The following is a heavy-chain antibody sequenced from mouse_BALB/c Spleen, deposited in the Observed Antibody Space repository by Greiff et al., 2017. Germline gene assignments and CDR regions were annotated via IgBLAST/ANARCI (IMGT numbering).Heavy chain of an antibody. Sequence: EVQGVESGGDLVKPGGSLKLSCAASGFTFSSYGMSWVRQTPDKRLEWVATISSGGSYTYYPDSVKGRFTISRDNAKNTLYLQMSSLKSEDTAMYYCARLGSSSAWFAYWGQGTLVTVSA. CDR1: GFTFSSYG. CDR2: ISSGGSYT. D-gene: IGHD1-1*01. J-gene: IGHJ3*01. CDR3: ARLGSSSAWFAY. V-gene: IGHV5-6*01.